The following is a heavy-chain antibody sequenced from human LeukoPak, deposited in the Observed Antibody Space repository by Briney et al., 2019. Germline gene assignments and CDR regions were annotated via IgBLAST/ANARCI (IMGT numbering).Heavy chain of an antibody. CDR3: ARGRTVASILRRLDAFDI. Sequence: GGSLRLSCAASGFTFSDYYMDWIRQAPGKGLEWVSYISSSGNSIYQADSVKGRFTISRDNAKNSLYLQMNSLRSEDTAVYYCARGRTVASILRRLDAFDIWGQGTMVTVSS. V-gene: IGHV3-11*01. CDR1: GFTFSDYY. D-gene: IGHD2-15*01. CDR2: ISSSGNSI. J-gene: IGHJ3*02.